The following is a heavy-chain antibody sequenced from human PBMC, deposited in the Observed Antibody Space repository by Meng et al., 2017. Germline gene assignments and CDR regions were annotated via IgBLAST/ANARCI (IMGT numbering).Heavy chain of an antibody. J-gene: IGHJ5*02. Sequence: QVYVVRLGGGWKNHGASVKVAGKASGYTFTRYDINWVRQATGQGLEWMGWMNPNSGNTGYAQKFQGRVTITRNTSISTAYMELSSLRSEDTAVYYCARARVYDILTGYFLAGADVNWFDPWGQGTLVTVSS. D-gene: IGHD3-9*01. CDR1: GYTFTRYD. CDR3: ARARVYDILTGYFLAGADVNWFDP. V-gene: IGHV1-8*03. CDR2: MNPNSGNT.